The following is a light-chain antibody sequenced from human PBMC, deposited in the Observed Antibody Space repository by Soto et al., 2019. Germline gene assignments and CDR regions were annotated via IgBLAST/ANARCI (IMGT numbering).Light chain of an antibody. V-gene: IGLV2-23*02. Sequence: QSVLTQPASVSGSPGQSITISCTGTSSDVGNYNLVSWFQHHPGKAPKLIIYEVIKRPSGVSNRFSGSKSGNTASLTISGLQAEDEADYYCSSYAGTSTVFGGGTKLTVL. J-gene: IGLJ3*02. CDR1: SSDVGNYNL. CDR2: EVI. CDR3: SSYAGTSTV.